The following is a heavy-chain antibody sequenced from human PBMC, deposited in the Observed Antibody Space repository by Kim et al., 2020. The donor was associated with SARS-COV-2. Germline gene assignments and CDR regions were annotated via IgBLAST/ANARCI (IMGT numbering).Heavy chain of an antibody. Sequence: PSLKSRVTISVSTSKNQFSLKLSSVTAADTAVYYCARADIDLLAVGGAFDIWGQGTMVTVSS. D-gene: IGHD2-15*01. J-gene: IGHJ3*02. CDR3: ARADIDLLAVGGAFDI. V-gene: IGHV4-34*01.